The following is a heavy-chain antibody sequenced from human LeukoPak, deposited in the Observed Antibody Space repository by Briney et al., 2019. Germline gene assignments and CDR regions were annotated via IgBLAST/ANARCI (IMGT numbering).Heavy chain of an antibody. J-gene: IGHJ4*02. CDR2: IYYSGST. CDR1: SGSISSGGYY. Sequence: SETLSLTCTVSSGSISSGGYYWSWIRQHPGKGLEWIGYIYYSGSTYYNPSLKSRVTISVDTSKNQFSLKLSSVTAADTAVYYCARVEGDWDYVWGSYRYTAVDCWGQGTLVTVSS. D-gene: IGHD3-16*02. CDR3: ARVEGDWDYVWGSYRYTAVDC. V-gene: IGHV4-31*03.